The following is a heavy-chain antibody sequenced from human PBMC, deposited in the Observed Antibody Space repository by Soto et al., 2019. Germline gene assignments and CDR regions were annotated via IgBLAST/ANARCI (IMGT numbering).Heavy chain of an antibody. Sequence: HPGGSLRLSCAASGFTFSSYGMHWVRQAPGKGLEWVAVIWYDGSNKYYADSVKGRFTISRDNSKNTLYLQMNSLRAEDTAVYYCARDQGGFHVFYYGMDVWGQGTTVTVSS. CDR3: ARDQGGFHVFYYGMDV. V-gene: IGHV3-33*01. CDR2: IWYDGSNK. J-gene: IGHJ6*02. CDR1: GFTFSSYG.